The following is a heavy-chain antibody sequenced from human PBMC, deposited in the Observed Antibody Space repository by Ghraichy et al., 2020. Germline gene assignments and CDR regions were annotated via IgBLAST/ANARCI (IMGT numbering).Heavy chain of an antibody. CDR2: IYYSGST. CDR1: GGSISSSSYY. Sequence: SQTLSLTCTVSGGSISSSSYYWGWIRQPPGKGLEWIGSIYYSGSTYYNPSLKSRVTISVDTSKNQFSLKLSSVTAADTAVYYCARRASLYCSGGSCYGELSMDVWGQGTTVTVSS. J-gene: IGHJ6*02. CDR3: ARRASLYCSGGSCYGELSMDV. D-gene: IGHD2-15*01. V-gene: IGHV4-39*01.